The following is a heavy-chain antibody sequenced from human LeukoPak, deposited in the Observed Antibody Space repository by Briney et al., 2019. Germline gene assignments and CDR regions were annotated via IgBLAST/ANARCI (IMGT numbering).Heavy chain of an antibody. D-gene: IGHD3-10*01. CDR1: GGSFSGYY. V-gene: IGHV4-34*01. Sequence: SETLSLTCGVSGGSFSGYYWSWIRQSPGKGLEWIGEINEIVSTDYNPSLMSRVTISLDTSKNQFSLNLRSMTAADTAMCSCARAGGLKIRGFMIFFGLGGHYSGMDVWGQGATVSVSS. J-gene: IGHJ6*02. CDR2: INEIVST. CDR3: ARAGGLKIRGFMIFFGLGGHYSGMDV.